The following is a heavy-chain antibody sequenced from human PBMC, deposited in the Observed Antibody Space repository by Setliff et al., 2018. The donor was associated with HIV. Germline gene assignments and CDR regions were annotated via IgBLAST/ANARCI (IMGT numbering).Heavy chain of an antibody. CDR1: GYRFSTFG. V-gene: IGHV1-18*01. Sequence: ASVKVSCKASGYRFSTFGISWVRQAPGQGLEWMGWISGYNADTDYAQKFQGRVSMTTDISTNTAYMELRSLRSDDTAVYYCARDLTGDLFFDYWGQGTLVTVSS. D-gene: IGHD3-9*01. J-gene: IGHJ4*02. CDR3: ARDLTGDLFFDY. CDR2: ISGYNADT.